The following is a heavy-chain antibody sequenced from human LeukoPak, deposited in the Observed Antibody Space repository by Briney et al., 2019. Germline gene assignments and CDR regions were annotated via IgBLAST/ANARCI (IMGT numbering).Heavy chain of an antibody. V-gene: IGHV3-23*01. CDR1: GFTFSSYA. D-gene: IGHD2-21*02. CDR3: AKDFGLVTRPWYYFDY. Sequence: GGSLRLSCAASGFTFSSYAMSWVRLAPGKGLEWVSAISGSGGSTYYADSVKGRFTISRDNSKNTLYLQMNSLRAEDTAVYYCAKDFGLVTRPWYYFDYWGQGTLVTVSS. CDR2: ISGSGGST. J-gene: IGHJ4*02.